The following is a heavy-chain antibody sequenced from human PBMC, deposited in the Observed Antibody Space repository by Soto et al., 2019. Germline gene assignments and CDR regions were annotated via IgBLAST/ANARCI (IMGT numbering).Heavy chain of an antibody. CDR3: AKGGSKTVMNPHGLTPGQN. J-gene: IGHJ4*02. D-gene: IGHD3-16*01. V-gene: IGHV3-23*01. CDR1: GFTFSSYA. Sequence: GGSLRLSCAASGFTFSSYAMSWVRQAPGKGLEWVSAISGSGGSTYYADSVKGRFTISRDNSKNTLYLQMNSLRAEDTAVYYCAKGGSKTVMNPHGLTPGQNWGQGTLVTVSS. CDR2: ISGSGGST.